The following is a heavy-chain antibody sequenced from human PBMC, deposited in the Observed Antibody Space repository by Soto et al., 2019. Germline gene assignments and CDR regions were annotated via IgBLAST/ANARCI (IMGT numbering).Heavy chain of an antibody. CDR2: ISYDGSNK. D-gene: IGHD1-26*01. CDR1: GFTFSSYA. J-gene: IGHJ4*02. CDR3: ARVGATTPYYFDY. Sequence: SLRLSCAASGFTFSSYAMHWVRQAPGKGLEWVAVISYDGSNKYYADSVKGRFTISRDNSKNTLYLQMNSLRAEDTAVYYCARVGATTPYYFDYWGQGTLVTVSS. V-gene: IGHV3-30-3*01.